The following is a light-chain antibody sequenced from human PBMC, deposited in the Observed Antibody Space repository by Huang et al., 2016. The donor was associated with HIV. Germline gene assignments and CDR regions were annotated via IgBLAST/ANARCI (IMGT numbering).Light chain of an antibody. CDR3: QQYGSSPVT. CDR1: QRISSSY. Sequence: IALTQSPGTLSLSPGERATLSCRASQRISSSYVAWYQQKPGQAPRLLIYGASTRATGIPDRFSGSGSGTDFSLTISRLEPEDFAVYSCQQYGSSPVTFGPGTKLEIK. J-gene: IGKJ2*01. CDR2: GAS. V-gene: IGKV3-20*01.